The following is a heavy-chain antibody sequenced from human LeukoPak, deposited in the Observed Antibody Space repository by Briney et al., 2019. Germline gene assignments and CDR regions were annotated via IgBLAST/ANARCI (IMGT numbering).Heavy chain of an antibody. CDR2: INHSGST. Sequence: SETLSLTCTVSGASISSYYWSWIRQPPGKGLEWIGEINHSGSTNYNPSLKSRVTISVDTSKNQFSLKLSSVTAADTAVYYCARPVKGYCSSTSCYHPFDIWGQGTMVTVSS. CDR1: GASISSYY. CDR3: ARPVKGYCSSTSCYHPFDI. J-gene: IGHJ3*02. V-gene: IGHV4-34*01. D-gene: IGHD2-2*01.